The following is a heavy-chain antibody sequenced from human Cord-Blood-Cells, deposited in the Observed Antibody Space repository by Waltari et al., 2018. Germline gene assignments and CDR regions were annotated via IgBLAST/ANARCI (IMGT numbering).Heavy chain of an antibody. CDR2: IYHRESS. CDR1: GGSISSGGYS. D-gene: IGHD5-12*01. Sequence: QLQLQESGSGLVKPSQTLSLTCAVSGGSISSGGYSWSWIRQPPGTGLEWSGYIYHRESSDVSPALKSRVTISVDRSKNQFSLKLSSVTAADTAVYYCARDDIVATMPTHWGQGTLVTVSS. J-gene: IGHJ4*02. CDR3: ARDDIVATMPTH. V-gene: IGHV4-30-2*01.